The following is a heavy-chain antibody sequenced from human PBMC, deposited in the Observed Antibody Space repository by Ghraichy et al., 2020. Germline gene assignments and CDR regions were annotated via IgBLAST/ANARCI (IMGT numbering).Heavy chain of an antibody. Sequence: SETLSLTCAVYGGSFSGYFWSWIRQPPGKGLEWIGDIDHTGSTNYNPSPRSRVSIFLDRSKNQLSLKVTSVTAADTAVYFCAKDNIALVTVSAASLFDSWGPGTLVTVSS. CDR1: GGSFSGYF. V-gene: IGHV4-34*01. D-gene: IGHD2-2*01. CDR3: AKDNIALVTVSAASLFDS. CDR2: IDHTGST. J-gene: IGHJ4*02.